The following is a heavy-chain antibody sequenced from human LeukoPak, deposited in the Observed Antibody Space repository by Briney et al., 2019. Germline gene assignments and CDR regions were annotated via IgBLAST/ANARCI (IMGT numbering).Heavy chain of an antibody. CDR3: AKDRRLVVVTSYFDY. CDR1: GFTFSSYA. Sequence: GSLRLSCAASGFTFSSYAMSWVRQAPGKGLEWVSAISGSGGSTYYADSVKGRFTISRDNSKNTLYLQMNSLRAEDTAVYYCAKDRRLVVVTSYFDYWGQGTLVTVSS. CDR2: ISGSGGST. J-gene: IGHJ4*02. D-gene: IGHD3-22*01. V-gene: IGHV3-23*01.